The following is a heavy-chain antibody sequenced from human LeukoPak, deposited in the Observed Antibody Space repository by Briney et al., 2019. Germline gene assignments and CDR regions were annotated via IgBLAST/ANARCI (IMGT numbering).Heavy chain of an antibody. Sequence: GGSLRRSCAASGFSSSEYGMHWVRQGPGKRLEWVAFIRSDGSNKYYADSVKGRFTVSRDNSKKTLYLQMNSLRGEDTAVYYCAKDHCSRCSEDDYLDSGGQGTLVTVSS. J-gene: IGHJ4*02. CDR3: AKDHCSRCSEDDYLDS. V-gene: IGHV3-30*02. CDR2: IRSDGSNK. D-gene: IGHD2-15*01. CDR1: GFSSSEYG.